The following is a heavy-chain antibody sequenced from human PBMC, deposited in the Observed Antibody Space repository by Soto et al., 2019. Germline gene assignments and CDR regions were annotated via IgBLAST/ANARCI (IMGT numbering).Heavy chain of an antibody. CDR2: IIPIFGTA. V-gene: IGHV1-69*13. CDR1: GGTFSSYA. J-gene: IGHJ4*02. Sequence: SVKVSCKASGGTFSSYAMSWVRQAPGQGLEWMGGIIPIFGTANYAQKFQGRVTITADESTSTAYMELSSLRSEDTAVYYCARQLYCSGGSCYSTWYYFDYWGQGTLVTVS. D-gene: IGHD2-15*01. CDR3: ARQLYCSGGSCYSTWYYFDY.